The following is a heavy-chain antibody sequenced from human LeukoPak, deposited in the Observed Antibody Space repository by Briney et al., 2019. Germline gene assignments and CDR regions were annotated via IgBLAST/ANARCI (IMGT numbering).Heavy chain of an antibody. CDR2: ISWDGGST. CDR1: GFTFDDYA. J-gene: IGHJ4*02. V-gene: IGHV3-43D*03. CDR3: ARDTYYFGSGPDY. D-gene: IGHD3-10*01. Sequence: GGSLRLSCAASGFTFDDYAMHWVRQAPGKGLEWVSLISWDGGSTYYAASVKGRFTISRDNSKNSLYLQMNSLRSEDTALYYCARDTYYFGSGPDYWGQGTLVTVSS.